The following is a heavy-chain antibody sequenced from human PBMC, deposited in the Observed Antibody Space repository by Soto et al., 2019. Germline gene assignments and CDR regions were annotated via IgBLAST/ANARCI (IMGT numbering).Heavy chain of an antibody. Sequence: QVQLVESGGGVVQPGRSLRLSCAASGFTFSSYGMHWVRQAPGKGLEWVAVIGYDGSNKYYADSVKGRFTISRDNSKNTLYLQMNSMRAEDTAVYYCARDDGAPFDYWGQGTLVTVSS. CDR1: GFTFSSYG. J-gene: IGHJ4*02. CDR3: ARDDGAPFDY. V-gene: IGHV3-33*01. D-gene: IGHD3-10*01. CDR2: IGYDGSNK.